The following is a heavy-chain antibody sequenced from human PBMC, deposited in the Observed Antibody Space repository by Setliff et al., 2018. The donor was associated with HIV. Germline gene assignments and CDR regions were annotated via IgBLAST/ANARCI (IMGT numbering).Heavy chain of an antibody. Sequence: PGGSLRLSCAGSGYSFRTYAMSWVRQAPGKGLEWVSAISGGGYRTYYADSVKGRFTISRDDSNNRLHLQMNSLRAEDTAVYFCAKDKGGDSSVPYYYLNVWGKGTTVTVSS. CDR1: GYSFRTYA. CDR2: ISGGGYRT. CDR3: AKDKGGDSSVPYYYLNV. J-gene: IGHJ6*03. V-gene: IGHV3-23*01. D-gene: IGHD6-6*01.